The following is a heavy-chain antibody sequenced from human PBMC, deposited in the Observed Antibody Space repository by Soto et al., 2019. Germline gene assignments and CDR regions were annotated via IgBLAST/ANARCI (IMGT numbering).Heavy chain of an antibody. CDR1: GDAMSSNY. CDR2: VYYAGAT. J-gene: IGHJ6*02. V-gene: IGHV4-59*01. D-gene: IGHD3-16*01. Sequence: QVQLQESGPGLVRPSETLSLTCTVSGDAMSSNYWSWIRQPPGKGLEWIGYVYYAGATSYNPSLKSRGTISVDTSKNQFSLKLSSVTAADTAVYYCARAMGDWGTYYYYYGMDVWGQGTTVTVSS. CDR3: ARAMGDWGTYYYYYGMDV.